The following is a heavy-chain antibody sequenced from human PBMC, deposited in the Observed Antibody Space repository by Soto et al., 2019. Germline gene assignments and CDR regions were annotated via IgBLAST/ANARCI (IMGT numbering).Heavy chain of an antibody. Sequence: PGGSLRLSCAASGFTFSSYGMHWVRQAPGKVLEWVAVISYEGSNKYYADSVKGRFTISRDNSKNTLYLQMSSLRAEDTAVYYCARGIAVAGTDYYNGMDVWGRGTTVTVS. J-gene: IGHJ6*02. D-gene: IGHD6-19*01. V-gene: IGHV3-30*03. CDR1: GFTFSSYG. CDR2: ISYEGSNK. CDR3: ARGIAVAGTDYYNGMDV.